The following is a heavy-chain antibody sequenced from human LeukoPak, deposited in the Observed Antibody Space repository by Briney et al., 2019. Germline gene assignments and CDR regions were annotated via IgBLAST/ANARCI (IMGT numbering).Heavy chain of an antibody. CDR2: IYYSGST. Sequence: PSETLPLTCTASGGSISSSNYYWGWIRQPPGKGLEWIGNIYYSGSTYYKPSLKTRVTISVDTSKNQFSLKLTSVTAADTAVYYCARHASVDGNWPRPLDYWGQGSLVTVSS. CDR1: GGSISSSNYY. CDR3: ARHASVDGNWPRPLDY. D-gene: IGHD6-19*01. J-gene: IGHJ4*02. V-gene: IGHV4-39*01.